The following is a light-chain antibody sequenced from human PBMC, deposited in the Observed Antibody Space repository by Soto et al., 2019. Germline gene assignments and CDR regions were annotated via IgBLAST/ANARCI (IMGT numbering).Light chain of an antibody. V-gene: IGKV1-5*03. CDR1: QSIGIL. CDR2: KAS. CDR3: QQYSILWT. J-gene: IGKJ1*01. Sequence: DIQMTQSPSTLSASVGDRVTITCRATQSIGILLAWYQQRPGKAPKLLIYKASTLESGVPSRFSGSGSGTEFTLTISSLQPDDFATYYCQQYSILWTFGQGTKVEFK.